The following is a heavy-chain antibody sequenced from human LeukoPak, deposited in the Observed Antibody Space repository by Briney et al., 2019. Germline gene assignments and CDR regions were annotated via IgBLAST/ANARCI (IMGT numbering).Heavy chain of an antibody. Sequence: PSETLSLTCTVSGGSISSGGYYWSWIRQHPGKGLEWIGYIYYSGSTYYNPSLKSRVTISVDTSKNQFSLKLSSVTAADTAVYYCARAGAGVVPAASMDVWGQGTTVTVSS. V-gene: IGHV4-31*03. J-gene: IGHJ6*02. CDR3: ARAGAGVVPAASMDV. CDR2: IYYSGST. CDR1: GGSISSGGYY. D-gene: IGHD2-2*01.